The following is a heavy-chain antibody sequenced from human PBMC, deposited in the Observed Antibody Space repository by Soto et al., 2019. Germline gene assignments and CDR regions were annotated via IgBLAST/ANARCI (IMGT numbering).Heavy chain of an antibody. CDR2: ISYDGSNK. CDR1: GFTFSIYG. D-gene: IGHD3-22*01. Sequence: PGGSLRLSSAASGFTFSIYGMHWVRQAPGKGLEWVAVISYDGSNKYYADSVKGRFTISRDNSKNTLYLQMNSLRAEDTALYYCAKDRLPYDSSGYHDYWGQGTLVTVSS. CDR3: AKDRLPYDSSGYHDY. J-gene: IGHJ4*02. V-gene: IGHV3-30*18.